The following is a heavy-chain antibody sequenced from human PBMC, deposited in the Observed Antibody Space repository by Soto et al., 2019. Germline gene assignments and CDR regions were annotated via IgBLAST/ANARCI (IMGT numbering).Heavy chain of an antibody. Sequence: GALVKVSCKASGYTFTSYGISWVRQAPGQGLEWMGWISAYNGNTNYAQKLQGRVTMTTDTSTSTAYMELRSLRSDDTAVYYCARADTAMVTAPYYYYGMDVWGQGTTVTVSS. V-gene: IGHV1-18*04. CDR3: ARADTAMVTAPYYYYGMDV. CDR2: ISAYNGNT. CDR1: GYTFTSYG. D-gene: IGHD5-18*01. J-gene: IGHJ6*02.